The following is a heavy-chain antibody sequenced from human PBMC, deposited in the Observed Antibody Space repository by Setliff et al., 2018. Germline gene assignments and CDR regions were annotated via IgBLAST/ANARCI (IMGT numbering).Heavy chain of an antibody. Sequence: LSLTCNVSGGSISSYSWSWIRQAPGKGLEWIGYLYYSGNTNYNPSLISRVTISGDTSQNYFSLRVTSVTEADTAVYYCARGPPGYYYYMNVWGQGTTVTVSS. CDR1: GGSISSYS. J-gene: IGHJ6*03. V-gene: IGHV4-59*01. CDR3: ARGPPGYYYYMNV. CDR2: LYYSGNT.